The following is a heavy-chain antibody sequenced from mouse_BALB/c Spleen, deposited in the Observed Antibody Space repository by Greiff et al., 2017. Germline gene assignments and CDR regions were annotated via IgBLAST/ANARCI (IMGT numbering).Heavy chain of an antibody. V-gene: IGHV3-2*02. J-gene: IGHJ2*01. CDR2: ISYSGST. CDR3: ARGTTVVATDY. D-gene: IGHD1-1*01. CDR1: GYSITSDYA. Sequence: EVKVEESGPGLVKPSQSLSLTCTVTGYSITSDYAWNWIRQFPGNKLEWMGYISYSGSTSYNPSLKSRISITRDTSKNQFFLQLNSVTTEDTATYYCARGTTVVATDYWGQGTTLTVSS.